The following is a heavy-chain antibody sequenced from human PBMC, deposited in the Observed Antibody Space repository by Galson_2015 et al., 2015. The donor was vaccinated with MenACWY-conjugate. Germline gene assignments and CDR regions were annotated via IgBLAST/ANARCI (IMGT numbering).Heavy chain of an antibody. D-gene: IGHD5-18*01. CDR1: RDSISTSY. V-gene: IGHV4-59*08. CDR2: FFYSGNI. J-gene: IGHJ4*02. Sequence: SETLSLTCTVSRDSISTSYWSWIRQPPGKGLEWIGYFFYSGNINYKNYNPSLKSRVTISVDTSKNHFSLQMSSVTAADPAVYYCARLLGSGYWSDFDYRGQGILVTVSS. CDR3: ARLLGSGYWSDFDY.